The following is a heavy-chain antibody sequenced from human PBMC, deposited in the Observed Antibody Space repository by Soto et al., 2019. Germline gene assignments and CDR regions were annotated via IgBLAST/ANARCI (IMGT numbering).Heavy chain of an antibody. D-gene: IGHD3-3*01. Sequence: SETLSLTCTVSGGSISSGGYYWSWIRQHPGKGLEWIGYIYYSGSTYYNPSLKSRVTISVDTSKNQFSLKLSSVTAADTAVYYCARVQGTIFGVVNDDFDIWGQGTMVTVSS. CDR3: ARVQGTIFGVVNDDFDI. CDR1: GGSISSGGYY. J-gene: IGHJ3*02. V-gene: IGHV4-31*03. CDR2: IYYSGST.